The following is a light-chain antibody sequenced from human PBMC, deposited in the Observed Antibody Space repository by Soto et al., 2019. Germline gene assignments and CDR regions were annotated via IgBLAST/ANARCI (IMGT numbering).Light chain of an antibody. CDR1: QSISSW. J-gene: IGKJ2*01. Sequence: DIQMIQSPSTLSASVGDRVTITCRASQSISSWLAWYQQKPGKAPKLLIYKASSLESGVPSRFSCSGSGTEFTLTISSLQPDDFATYYCQQYNSYSITFGQGTKLEIK. CDR2: KAS. CDR3: QQYNSYSIT. V-gene: IGKV1-5*03.